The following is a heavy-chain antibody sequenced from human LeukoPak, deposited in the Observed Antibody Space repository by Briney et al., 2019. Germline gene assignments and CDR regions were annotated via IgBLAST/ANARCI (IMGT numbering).Heavy chain of an antibody. J-gene: IGHJ4*02. CDR3: ARSDYGDPNPFDY. V-gene: IGHV4-30-4*01. D-gene: IGHD4-17*01. CDR1: GGSISSGDYY. Sequence: PSQTLSLTCTVSGGSISSGDYYWSWIRQPPGKGLEWIGYIYYSGSTYYNPSLKSRVTISVDTSKNQFSLKLSSVTAADTAVYYCARSDYGDPNPFDYSGQGSLVTVSS. CDR2: IYYSGST.